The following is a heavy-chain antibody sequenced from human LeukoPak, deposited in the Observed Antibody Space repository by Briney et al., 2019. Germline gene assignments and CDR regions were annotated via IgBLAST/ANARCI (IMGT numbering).Heavy chain of an antibody. Sequence: PGGSLRLSCAASGFTVSSNYMNWVRQAPGQGLEWVSVFNSGGSTHYADSVKGRFTISRDNSKNTLYLQMNSLRAEDTAVYYCARDLYYYGSGSDNFLYYWGQGTLVTVSS. J-gene: IGHJ4*02. CDR3: ARDLYYYGSGSDNFLYY. V-gene: IGHV3-53*01. CDR1: GFTVSSNY. D-gene: IGHD3-10*01. CDR2: FNSGGST.